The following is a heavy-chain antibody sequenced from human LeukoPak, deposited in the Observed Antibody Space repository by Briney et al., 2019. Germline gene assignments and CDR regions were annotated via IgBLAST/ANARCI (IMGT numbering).Heavy chain of an antibody. CDR1: GYSFTSYW. V-gene: IGHV5-51*01. Sequence: GESLKISCKGSGYSFTSYWIGWVRQMPGKGLEWMGIIYPGDSDTRYSPSFQGQVTISADKSISTAYLQWSSLKASDTAMYYCARQGDSSSTRGWFDPWGRGTLVTVSS. CDR2: IYPGDSDT. CDR3: ARQGDSSSTRGWFDP. J-gene: IGHJ5*02. D-gene: IGHD6-6*01.